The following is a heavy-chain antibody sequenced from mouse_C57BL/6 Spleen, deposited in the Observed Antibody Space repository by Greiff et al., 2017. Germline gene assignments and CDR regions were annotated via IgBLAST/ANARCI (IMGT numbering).Heavy chain of an antibody. V-gene: IGHV1-64*01. CDR1: GYTFTSYW. J-gene: IGHJ1*03. D-gene: IGHD1-1*01. CDR3: ARSLITTAWYFDV. Sequence: VQLQQPGAELVKPGASVKLSCKASGYTFTSYWMHWVKQRPGQGLEWIGMIHPNSGSTNYNEKFKSKATLTVDKSSSPAYMQLSSLTSEDSAVYYCARSLITTAWYFDVWGTGTTVTVSS. CDR2: IHPNSGST.